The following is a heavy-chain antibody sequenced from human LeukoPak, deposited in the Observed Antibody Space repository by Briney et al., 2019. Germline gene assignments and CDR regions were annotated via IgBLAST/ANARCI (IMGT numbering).Heavy chain of an antibody. CDR1: GFTFSSYA. D-gene: IGHD3-10*01. CDR2: ISGSGDST. Sequence: GGSLRLSCAASGFTFSSYAMSWVRQAPGKGLEWVSAISGSGDSTYYADSVEGRLTISRDNSKNTLYLQMNSLRAEDTAVYNCARGRGSYSLDYWGQGTLVTVSS. J-gene: IGHJ4*02. CDR3: ARGRGSYSLDY. V-gene: IGHV3-23*01.